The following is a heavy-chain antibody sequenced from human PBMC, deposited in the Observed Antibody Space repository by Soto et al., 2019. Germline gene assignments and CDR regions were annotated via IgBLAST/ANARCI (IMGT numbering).Heavy chain of an antibody. CDR3: ARHEGNGNVWPLDY. V-gene: IGHV4-39*01. J-gene: IGHJ4*02. CDR1: GDSIGTTHSY. D-gene: IGHD2-8*01. CDR2: IHYSGST. Sequence: SETLSLTCTVSGDSIGTTHSYWAWIRQSPGKGLEWIGNIHYSGSTYYMPSLRSRVTLSVDTSKNQFSLRLTSVTAEDTAVYYCARHEGNGNVWPLDYWGQGIPVTVSS.